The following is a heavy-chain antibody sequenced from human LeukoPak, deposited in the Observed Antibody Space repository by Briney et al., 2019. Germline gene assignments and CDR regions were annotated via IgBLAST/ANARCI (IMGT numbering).Heavy chain of an antibody. CDR1: GYTFTSYD. J-gene: IGHJ6*02. CDR2: VNPNSGHA. CDR3: ARGILEGVDV. Sequence: ASVKVSCKASGYTFTSYDINWVRQATGQGLEWMGWVNPNSGHACSPQKFQGRVTMTRDTSISTAYMELSSLTSEDTAVYYCARGILEGVDVWGQGTAVTVSS. V-gene: IGHV1-8*01. D-gene: IGHD2-21*01.